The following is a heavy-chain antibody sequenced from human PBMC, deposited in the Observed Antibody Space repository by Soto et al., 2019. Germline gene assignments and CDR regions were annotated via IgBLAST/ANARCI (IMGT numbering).Heavy chain of an antibody. CDR1: GYAFSDYY. CDR2: LDPASCRA. CDR3: ARGLVPIAILGF. V-gene: IGHV1-46*01. J-gene: IGHJ4*02. Sequence: EQSGSEVKRPGASVRVSCETSGYAFSDYYIHWLRHAPGIGLQWMGFLDPASCRAMLAPRFRGRVNMTGDESRRTFYMEMSALTSGYTAVYYCARGLVPIAILGFWGQGTSVIVS. D-gene: IGHD2-21*01.